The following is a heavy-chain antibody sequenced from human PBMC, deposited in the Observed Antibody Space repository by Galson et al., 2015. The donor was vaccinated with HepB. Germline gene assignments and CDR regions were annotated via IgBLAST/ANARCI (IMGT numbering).Heavy chain of an antibody. CDR1: GFTFSSYG. J-gene: IGHJ5*02. V-gene: IGHV3-33*08. CDR2: IWYDGSNK. CDR3: ARDGGIAAAGTGENWFDP. D-gene: IGHD6-13*01. Sequence: SLRLSCAASGFTFSSYGMHWVRQAPGKGLEWVAVIWYDGSNKYYADSVKGRFTISRDNSKNTLYLQMNSLRAEDTAVYYCARDGGIAAAGTGENWFDPWGQGTLVTVSS.